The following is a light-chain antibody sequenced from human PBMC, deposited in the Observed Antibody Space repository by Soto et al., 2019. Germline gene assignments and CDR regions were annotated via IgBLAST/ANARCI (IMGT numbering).Light chain of an antibody. CDR1: QDISNY. CDR2: AAS. J-gene: IGKJ4*01. CDR3: QQADIFPLP. Sequence: DIQMTQSPSSVSASVGDRVVITCRASQDISNYLAWYQQKPGDAPELLIYAASRLKRGVPSRFSGSGSRTDCTRIIDSLQPEDFATYYCQQADIFPLPFGVGTKVEI. V-gene: IGKV1-12*01.